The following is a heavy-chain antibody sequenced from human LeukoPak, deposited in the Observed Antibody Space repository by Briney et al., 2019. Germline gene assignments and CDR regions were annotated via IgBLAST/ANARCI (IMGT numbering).Heavy chain of an antibody. J-gene: IGHJ4*02. Sequence: SETLSLTCTVSGGSISINSYYWGWIRQPPGKGLEWIGTISYSGTTYYNPSLTSRVTVSADSSKNQFFLNLRSVTAADTAVYYCARGRYYGSGSFRGLDYWGQGTLVTVSS. CDR1: GGSISINSYY. V-gene: IGHV4-39*07. CDR3: ARGRYYGSGSFRGLDY. D-gene: IGHD3-10*01. CDR2: ISYSGTT.